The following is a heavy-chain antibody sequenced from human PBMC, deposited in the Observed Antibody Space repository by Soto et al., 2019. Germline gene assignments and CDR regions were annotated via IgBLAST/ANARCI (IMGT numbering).Heavy chain of an antibody. J-gene: IGHJ6*02. CDR3: ARDFLVAGTYYYYYYGMDV. Sequence: SETLSLTCTVSGGSISSYYWSWIRQPPGKGLEWIGYIYYSGSTNYNPSLKSRVTISVDTSKNQFSLKLSSVTAADTAVYYCARDFLVAGTYYYYYYGMDVWGQGTKVT. CDR2: IYYSGST. V-gene: IGHV4-59*01. CDR1: GGSISSYY. D-gene: IGHD6-19*01.